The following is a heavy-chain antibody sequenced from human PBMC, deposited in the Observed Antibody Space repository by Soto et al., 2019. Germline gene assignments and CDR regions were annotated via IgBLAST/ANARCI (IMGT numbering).Heavy chain of an antibody. D-gene: IGHD6-13*01. CDR3: AKDALRAAGTGLFDY. J-gene: IGHJ4*02. CDR1: GFTFSSYG. V-gene: IGHV3-30*18. Sequence: GGSLRLSCAASGFTFSSYGMHWVRQAPGKGLEWVAVISYDGSNKYYADSVKGRFTISRDNSKNTLYLQMNSLRAEDTAVYYCAKDALRAAGTGLFDYWGQGTLVTVSS. CDR2: ISYDGSNK.